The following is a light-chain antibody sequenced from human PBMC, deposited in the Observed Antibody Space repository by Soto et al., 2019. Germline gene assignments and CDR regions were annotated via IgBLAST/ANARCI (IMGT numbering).Light chain of an antibody. V-gene: IGLV1-44*01. Sequence: QSVLTQPPSASGTPGQRVTISCSGSNSNIGSNTVNWYQQVPGTAPKLLIYSNDQRPSGVPDRFSGSKSGTSASLAISGLQSEDEADYYCAAWDDSLHGPVFGGGTKLTVL. CDR3: AAWDDSLHGPV. CDR1: NSNIGSNT. J-gene: IGLJ2*01. CDR2: SND.